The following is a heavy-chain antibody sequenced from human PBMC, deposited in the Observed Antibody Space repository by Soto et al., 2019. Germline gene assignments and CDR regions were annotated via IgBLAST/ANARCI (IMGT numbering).Heavy chain of an antibody. CDR3: AKDQDNTDYYWIFDL. Sequence: ELQLVESGGGLVQPGGSLRLSCAASGFNFRKFAMSWVRQAPGKGLEWVSGMSERSGPPLYADSVKGRFTISRDNSKSKLYLEMNNLRPEDTAVYYCAKDQDNTDYYWIFDLWGRGTPVTVSS. CDR2: MSERSGPP. V-gene: IGHV3-23*04. D-gene: IGHD4-17*01. J-gene: IGHJ2*01. CDR1: GFNFRKFA.